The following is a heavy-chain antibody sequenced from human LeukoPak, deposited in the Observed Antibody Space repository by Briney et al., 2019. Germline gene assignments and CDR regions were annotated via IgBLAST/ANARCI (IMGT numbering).Heavy chain of an antibody. J-gene: IGHJ4*02. V-gene: IGHV4-61*03. Sequence: PGXGLDCIAYIYYSGTPNYHPSLNSRVTISVDTSKHHFSLKLSSVTAADTAVYYCARDNFSGSYSYWGQGTLVTVSS. CDR2: IYYSGTP. D-gene: IGHD3-10*01. CDR3: ARDNFSGSYSY.